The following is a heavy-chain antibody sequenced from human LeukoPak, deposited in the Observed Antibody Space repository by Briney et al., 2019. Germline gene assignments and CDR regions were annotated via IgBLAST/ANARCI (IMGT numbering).Heavy chain of an antibody. V-gene: IGHV3-64*01. CDR1: GFTFSSYA. Sequence: PRRTPRLSCAASGFTFSSYAMHWVRQAPGKGLEYVSAISSNGGSTYYANSVKGRFTISRDNAKNSLYLQMNSLRAEDTALYYCAGYLLYDSSGYYYELGKGFAYWGQGALGTVSS. J-gene: IGHJ4*02. D-gene: IGHD3-22*01. CDR3: AGYLLYDSSGYYYELGKGFAY. CDR2: ISSNGGST.